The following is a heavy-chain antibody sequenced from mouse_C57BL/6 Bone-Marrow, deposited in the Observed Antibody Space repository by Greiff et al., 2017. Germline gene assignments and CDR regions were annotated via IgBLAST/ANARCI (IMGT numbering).Heavy chain of an antibody. D-gene: IGHD1-1*01. CDR3: ASQFGSRLYWYFDV. V-gene: IGHV7-3*01. CDR2: LRNTANGYTT. CDR1: GFTFTDYY. J-gene: IGHJ1*03. Sequence: EVNLVESGGGLVQPGGSLSLSCAASGFTFTDYYMSWVRQPPGKALEWLGFLRNTANGYTTEYSASVKGRFTISRDNSPSILYLQINALRAEDSATYFCASQFGSRLYWYFDVWGTGTTVTVSS.